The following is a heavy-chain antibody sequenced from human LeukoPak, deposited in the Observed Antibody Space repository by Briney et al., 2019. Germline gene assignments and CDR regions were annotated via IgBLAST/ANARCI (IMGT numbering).Heavy chain of an antibody. D-gene: IGHD6-19*01. CDR2: IYSDGST. J-gene: IGHJ4*02. CDR3: AKDLEISYSSGWWGIFDY. Sequence: GGSLRLSCAASGFTVSNSYMSWVRQAPGKGPEWVSVIYSDGSTFYAGSVKGRFTISRDNYRNTLYLQMNSLRAEDTAVYYCAKDLEISYSSGWWGIFDYWGQGTLVTVSS. V-gene: IGHV3-53*01. CDR1: GFTVSNSY.